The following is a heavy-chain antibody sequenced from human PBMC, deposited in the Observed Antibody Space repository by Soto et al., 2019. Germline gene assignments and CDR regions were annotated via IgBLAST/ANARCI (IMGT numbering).Heavy chain of an antibody. V-gene: IGHV3-30*03. J-gene: IGHJ4*02. CDR3: ATDPYTVTTGAFDY. D-gene: IGHD4-17*01. CDR1: GFTFSSYG. Sequence: QVQLVESGGGVVQPGRSLRLSCAASGFTFSSYGMHWVRQAPGKGLEWVAVISYDGSNKYYADSVKGRFTISRDNSKNTLYLQMNSLRAEDTAVYYCATDPYTVTTGAFDYWGQGTLVTVSS. CDR2: ISYDGSNK.